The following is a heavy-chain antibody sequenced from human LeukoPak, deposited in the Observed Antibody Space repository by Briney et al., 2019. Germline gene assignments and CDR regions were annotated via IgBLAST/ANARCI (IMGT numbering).Heavy chain of an antibody. CDR1: GFTVSSNY. CDR2: IYSGSST. Sequence: GGSLRLSCAASGFTVSSNYMSWVRQAPGKGLEWVSVIYSGSSTYYADSVKGRFTISRDNSKNTLYLQMNSLRAEDTAVYYCAKIDSSGYYPAPGGYWGQGTLVTVSS. J-gene: IGHJ4*02. D-gene: IGHD3-22*01. CDR3: AKIDSSGYYPAPGGY. V-gene: IGHV3-53*01.